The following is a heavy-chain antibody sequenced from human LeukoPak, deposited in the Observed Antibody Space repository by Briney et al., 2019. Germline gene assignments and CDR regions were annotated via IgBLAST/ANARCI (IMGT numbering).Heavy chain of an antibody. Sequence: ASVKVSCKASGYTFSDYYIQWVRQAPGQGLEWMGWINPNSGDTNFAQKFQGRVTVTRDTSISTAYMELSSLRSDDTAVYYCARDFYGSASSKPYYYYYGMDVWGQGTTVTVSS. V-gene: IGHV1-2*02. J-gene: IGHJ6*02. D-gene: IGHD3-10*01. CDR3: ARDFYGSASSKPYYYYYGMDV. CDR1: GYTFSDYY. CDR2: INPNSGDT.